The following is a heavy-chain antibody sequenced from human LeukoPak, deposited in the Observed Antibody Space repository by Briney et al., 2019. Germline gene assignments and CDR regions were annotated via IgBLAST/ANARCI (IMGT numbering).Heavy chain of an antibody. CDR3: VPQRQWELLDY. CDR2: ISYDGSNK. Sequence: GGSLRLSCAASGFTFSSYAMHWVRQAPGKGLEWVAVISYDGSNKYYADSVKGRFTISRDNPKNTLYLQMNSLRAEDTAVYYCVPQRQWELLDYWGQGTLVTVSS. D-gene: IGHD1-26*01. J-gene: IGHJ4*02. CDR1: GFTFSSYA. V-gene: IGHV3-30-3*01.